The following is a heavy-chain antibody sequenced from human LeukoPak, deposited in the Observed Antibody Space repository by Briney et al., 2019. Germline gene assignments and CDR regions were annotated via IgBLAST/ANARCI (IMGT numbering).Heavy chain of an antibody. D-gene: IGHD5-24*01. CDR3: ASRRDGYNPFDY. J-gene: IGHJ4*02. CDR2: INHSGST. Sequence: SETLSLTCAVYGGSFSGYYWSWIRQPPGKGLEWIGEINHSGSTNYNPSLKCRVTISVDTSKNQFSLKLSSVTAADTAVYYCASRRDGYNPFDYWGQGTLVTVSS. CDR1: GGSFSGYY. V-gene: IGHV4-34*01.